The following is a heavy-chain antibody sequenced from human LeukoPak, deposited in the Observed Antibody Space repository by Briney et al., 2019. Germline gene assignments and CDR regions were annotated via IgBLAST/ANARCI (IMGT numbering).Heavy chain of an antibody. CDR3: ARDLIRGYSYGVGY. CDR1: GGSISSYY. CDR2: IYYTGTT. J-gene: IGHJ4*02. Sequence: SETLSLTCTVSGGSISSYYWSWIRQPPGKGLEWIGFIYYTGTTNYNPSLKSRVTISVDTSNNQFSLKLSSVTAADTAVYYCARDLIRGYSYGVGYWGQGTLVTVSS. V-gene: IGHV4-59*12. D-gene: IGHD5-18*01.